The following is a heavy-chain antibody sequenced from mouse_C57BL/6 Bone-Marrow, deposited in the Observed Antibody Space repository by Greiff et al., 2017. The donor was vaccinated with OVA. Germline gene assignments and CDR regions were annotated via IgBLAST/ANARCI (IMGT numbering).Heavy chain of an antibody. CDR2: IDPENGDT. CDR3: TTGVGDGYPFDY. Sequence: VQLKESGAELVRPGASVKLSCTASGFNIKDDYMHWVKQRPEQGLEWIGWIDPENGDTEYASKFQGKATITADTSSNTAYLQLSSLTSEDTAVYYCTTGVGDGYPFDYWGQGTTLTVSS. V-gene: IGHV14-4*01. J-gene: IGHJ2*01. CDR1: GFNIKDDY. D-gene: IGHD2-3*01.